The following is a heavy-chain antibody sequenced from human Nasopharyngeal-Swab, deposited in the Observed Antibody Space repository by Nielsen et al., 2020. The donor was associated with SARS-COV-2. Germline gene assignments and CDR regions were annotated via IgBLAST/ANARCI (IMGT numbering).Heavy chain of an antibody. J-gene: IGHJ4*02. D-gene: IGHD6-25*01. CDR2: ISSSSSYI. Sequence: GESLKISCAASGFTFSSYSMNWVRQAPGKGLEWVSSISSSSSYIYYADSVKGRFTIFRDNAKNSLYLQMNSLRAEDTAVYYCARDVGFIDPAYWGQGTLVTVSS. CDR3: ARDVGFIDPAY. CDR1: GFTFSSYS. V-gene: IGHV3-21*01.